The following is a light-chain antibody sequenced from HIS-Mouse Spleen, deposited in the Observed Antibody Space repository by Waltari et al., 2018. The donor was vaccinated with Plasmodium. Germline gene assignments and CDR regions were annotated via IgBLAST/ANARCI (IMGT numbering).Light chain of an antibody. Sequence: IVLTQSPGTLSLSPGETATLSCRTSQSVSRSYLAWYQQKPGQSPRLLIYGASNRATGIPDRFSGSGSGTDFTLTISRLEPEDFAVYYCQQYGSSPYTFGQGTKLEIK. CDR3: QQYGSSPYT. CDR2: GAS. CDR1: QSVSRSY. V-gene: IGKV3-20*01. J-gene: IGKJ2*01.